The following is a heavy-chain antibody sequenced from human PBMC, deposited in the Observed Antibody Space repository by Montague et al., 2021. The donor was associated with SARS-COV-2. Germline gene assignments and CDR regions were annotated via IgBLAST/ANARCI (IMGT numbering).Heavy chain of an antibody. Sequence: SETLSLTCAVYGDSFTRYYWNWIRQSPQKGLEWLGEINDSGSTRYNPSLESRVAMSMDTAKNQVSLRLNSVTAADTAIYFCARGKISSFVRTARGWRGWFDPWGQGTLVAVS. CDR2: INDSGST. J-gene: IGHJ5*02. CDR3: ARGKISSFVRTARGWRGWFDP. V-gene: IGHV4-34*01. D-gene: IGHD3-10*01. CDR1: GDSFTRYY.